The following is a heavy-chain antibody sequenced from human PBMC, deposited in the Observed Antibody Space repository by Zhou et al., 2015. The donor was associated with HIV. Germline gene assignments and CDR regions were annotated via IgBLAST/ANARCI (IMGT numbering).Heavy chain of an antibody. D-gene: IGHD2-15*01. V-gene: IGHV1-69*01. CDR3: ARRHCSGGSCYSRGVWGGMDV. Sequence: QVQLVQSGAEVKKPGSSVKVSCKASGGTFSSYAISWVRQAPGQGLEWMGGIIPIFGTANYAQKFQGRVTITADESTSTAYMELSSLRSEDTAVYYCARRHCSGGSCYSRGVWGGMDVWGQGTTVTVSS. CDR2: IIPIFGTA. CDR1: GGTFSSYA. J-gene: IGHJ6*02.